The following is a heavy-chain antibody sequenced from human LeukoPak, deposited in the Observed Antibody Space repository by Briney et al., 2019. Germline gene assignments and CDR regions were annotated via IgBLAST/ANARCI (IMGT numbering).Heavy chain of an antibody. D-gene: IGHD3-3*01. Sequence: ASVKFCCQVFGYTLTGYYMHWVRQAPGQGLAWMGWSNPNRCCTYYEQKFQGRGTMTRDTSISTAYMELSRLRSDDPAVYYCARGPFGVVHEYYFDYRGQGTLVTVSS. J-gene: IGHJ4*02. CDR3: ARGPFGVVHEYYFDY. V-gene: IGHV1-2*02. CDR1: GYTLTGYY. CDR2: SNPNRCCT.